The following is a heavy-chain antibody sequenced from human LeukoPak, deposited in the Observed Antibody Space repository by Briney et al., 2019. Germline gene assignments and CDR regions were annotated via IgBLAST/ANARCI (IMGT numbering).Heavy chain of an antibody. J-gene: IGHJ4*02. CDR3: ARRAVAGTADY. CDR2: IKDDGSQK. Sequence: GGSLRLSCAGSRFTFSNYWVGWVRQAPGKGLEWVANIKDDGSQKNYIDSVKGRFTISRDNAKNSLFLQMNSLRVEDTAMYYCARRAVAGTADYWGQGTLVTVSS. D-gene: IGHD6-19*01. V-gene: IGHV3-7*01. CDR1: RFTFSNYW.